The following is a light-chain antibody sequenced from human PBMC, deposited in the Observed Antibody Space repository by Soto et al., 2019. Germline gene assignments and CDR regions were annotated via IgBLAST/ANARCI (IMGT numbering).Light chain of an antibody. J-gene: IGLJ2*01. CDR3: CSYAGRSTHVV. CDR2: EVS. V-gene: IGLV2-23*02. Sequence: QSALTQPASVSGSPGQSITISCTGTSSDVGSYNLVSWYQQHPGKAPKLMIYEVSKRPSGVSNRFSGSKSGNTASLTISGLQAEDEADYYCCSYAGRSTHVVFGGGTKLTVL. CDR1: SSDVGSYNL.